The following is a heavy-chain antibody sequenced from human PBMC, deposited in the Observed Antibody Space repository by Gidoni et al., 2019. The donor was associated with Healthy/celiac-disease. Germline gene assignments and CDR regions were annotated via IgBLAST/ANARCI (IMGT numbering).Heavy chain of an antibody. CDR2: IRSKANSYAT. Sequence: EVQLVASGGGLVQPGGSVRLSGAASGFTFSCSAMHWVGRASGKGLEWVVRIRSKANSYATAYAAAVKGRFTISRDDSKNTAYLQMNSLKTEDTAVYYCTRLQRTVTGNWFDPWGQGTLVTVSS. D-gene: IGHD4-17*01. J-gene: IGHJ5*02. V-gene: IGHV3-73*02. CDR1: GFTFSCSA. CDR3: TRLQRTVTGNWFDP.